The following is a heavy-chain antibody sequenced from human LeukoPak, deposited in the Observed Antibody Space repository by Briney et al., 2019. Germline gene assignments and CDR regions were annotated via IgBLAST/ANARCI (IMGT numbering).Heavy chain of an antibody. V-gene: IGHV3-23*01. D-gene: IGHD6-19*01. CDR2: INANSGTT. Sequence: GGSLRLSCAASGFAFTFHAMSWLRQPPGKGLEWVSTINANSGTTSYAASVRGRFTISRDNSKNTLYLQVNSLRADDTAVYHCAKPISGGLAVTADWFDPWGQGTLVVVSS. CDR3: AKPISGGLAVTADWFDP. J-gene: IGHJ5*01. CDR1: GFAFTFHA.